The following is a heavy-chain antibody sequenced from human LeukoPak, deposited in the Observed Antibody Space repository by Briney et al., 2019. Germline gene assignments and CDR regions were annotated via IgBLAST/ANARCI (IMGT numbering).Heavy chain of an antibody. CDR2: IYSSGST. CDR3: GRLGGSGDTFGI. Sequence: SETLSLTCTVSGGSISSSSYYWGWIRQPPGKGLEWIGCIYSSGSTYYNPSLMSRVTISVDTSKSQFSLKLSSVTAADTAVYYCGRLGGSGDTFGIWGQGTMVTVSS. D-gene: IGHD3-10*01. J-gene: IGHJ3*02. CDR1: GGSISSSSYY. V-gene: IGHV4-39*01.